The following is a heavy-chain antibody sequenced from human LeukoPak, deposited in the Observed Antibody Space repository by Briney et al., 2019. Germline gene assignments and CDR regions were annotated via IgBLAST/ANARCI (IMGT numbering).Heavy chain of an antibody. CDR3: ANELRPNDY. Sequence: GGSLRLACVVSGLTFSDRAMTWVRQAPGKGLEWVSSISISGNKILYADSVKGRFTISRDNSKNTLFLQMNSLQTEDTGVYFCANELRPNDYWGQGTLVTVS. CDR2: ISISGNKI. D-gene: IGHD4-17*01. J-gene: IGHJ4*02. CDR1: GLTFSDRA. V-gene: IGHV3-23*01.